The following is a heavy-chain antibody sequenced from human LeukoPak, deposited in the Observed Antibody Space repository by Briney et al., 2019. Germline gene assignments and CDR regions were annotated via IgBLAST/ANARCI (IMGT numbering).Heavy chain of an antibody. D-gene: IGHD1-26*01. V-gene: IGHV4-34*01. CDR3: ARVLRSVVGAARAYNWFDP. CDR1: GGSFSGYY. Sequence: SETLSLTCAVYGGSFSGYYWSRIRQPPGKGLEWIGEINHSGSTNYNPSLKSRVTISVDTSKNQFSLKLSSVTAADTAVYYCARVLRSVVGAARAYNWFDPWGQGTLVTVSS. CDR2: INHSGST. J-gene: IGHJ5*02.